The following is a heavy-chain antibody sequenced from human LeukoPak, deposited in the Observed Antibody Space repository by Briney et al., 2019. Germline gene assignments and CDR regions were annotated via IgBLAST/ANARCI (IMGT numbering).Heavy chain of an antibody. Sequence: SETLSLTCAVYGGSFSGYYWSWIRQPPGKGLEWIGEINHSGSTNYNPSLKSRVTISVDTSKNQFSLKLSSVTAAETAVYYCARGEQWLVLYYYYMDVWGKGTTVTVSS. D-gene: IGHD6-19*01. V-gene: IGHV4-34*01. CDR2: INHSGST. CDR1: GGSFSGYY. J-gene: IGHJ6*03. CDR3: ARGEQWLVLYYYYMDV.